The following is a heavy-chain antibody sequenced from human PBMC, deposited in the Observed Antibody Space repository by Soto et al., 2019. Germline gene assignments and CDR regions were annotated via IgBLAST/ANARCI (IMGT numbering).Heavy chain of an antibody. J-gene: IGHJ5*02. Sequence: SVKVSCKASGGTFSSYAISWVRQAPGQGLEWMGGIIPIFGTANYTQKFQGRVTITADESTSTAYMELRSLRSDDTAVYYCAREDSSSSPWFDPWGQGTLVTVSS. CDR2: IIPIFGTA. D-gene: IGHD6-6*01. V-gene: IGHV1-69*13. CDR3: AREDSSSSPWFDP. CDR1: GGTFSSYA.